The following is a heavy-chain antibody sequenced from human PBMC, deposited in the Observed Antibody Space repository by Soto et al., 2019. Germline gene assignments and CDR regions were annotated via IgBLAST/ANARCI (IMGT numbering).Heavy chain of an antibody. J-gene: IGHJ5*02. CDR1: GGYGRDRGYY. Sequence: SQTKSVRNTVAGGYGRDRGYYLHWIKTTPGKGLEWIGYTHYSGTTDYNPSLKSRVTISVDTSKNQLSLKVNSLTAADTAVYFCAREGTGYSLSGSFGNNWFDPWGPGTLVTVSS. V-gene: IGHV4-61*08. CDR2: THYSGTT. D-gene: IGHD3-10*01. CDR3: AREGTGYSLSGSFGNNWFDP.